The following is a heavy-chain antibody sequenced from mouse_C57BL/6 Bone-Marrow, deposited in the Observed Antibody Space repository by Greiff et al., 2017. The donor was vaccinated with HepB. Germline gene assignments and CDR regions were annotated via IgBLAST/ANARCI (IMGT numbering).Heavy chain of an antibody. D-gene: IGHD2-4*01. V-gene: IGHV5-6*01. J-gene: IGHJ3*01. CDR3: ARLGGLRRAWFAY. CDR1: GFTFSSYG. CDR2: ISSGGSYT. Sequence: EVMLVESGGDLVKPGGSLKLSCAASGFTFSSYGMSWVRQTPDKRLEWVATISSGGSYTYYPDSVKGRFTISRDNAKNTLYLQMSSLKSEDTAMYYCARLGGLRRAWFAYWGQGTLVTVSA.